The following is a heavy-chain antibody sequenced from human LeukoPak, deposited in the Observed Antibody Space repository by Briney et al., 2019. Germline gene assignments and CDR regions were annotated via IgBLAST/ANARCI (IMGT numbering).Heavy chain of an antibody. Sequence: GGSLRLSCAASGFTFSSYSMNWVRQAPGKGLEWVSSISSSSSYTYYADSVKGRFTISRDNAKNSLYLQMNSLRAEDTAVYYCARGSLVTTSRDAFDIWGQGTMVTVSS. V-gene: IGHV3-21*01. CDR3: ARGSLVTTSRDAFDI. CDR2: ISSSSSYT. J-gene: IGHJ3*02. D-gene: IGHD4-17*01. CDR1: GFTFSSYS.